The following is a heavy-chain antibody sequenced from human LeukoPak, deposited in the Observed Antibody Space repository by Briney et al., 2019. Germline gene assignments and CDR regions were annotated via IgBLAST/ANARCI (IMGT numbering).Heavy chain of an antibody. J-gene: IGHJ4*02. V-gene: IGHV3-48*03. Sequence: GGSLRLSCAASGFTFSNYEMDWIRQAPGKGLEWISYISSSSNIIYYADSVKGRFTISRDNAKNSLFLQLNSLRVEDTAVYYCAGGRGWLVEYWGQGTPVTVSS. CDR3: AGGRGWLVEY. D-gene: IGHD6-19*01. CDR2: ISSSSNII. CDR1: GFTFSNYE.